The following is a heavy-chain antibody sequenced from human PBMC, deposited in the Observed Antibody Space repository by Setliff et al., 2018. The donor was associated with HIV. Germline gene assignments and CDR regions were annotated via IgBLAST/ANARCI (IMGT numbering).Heavy chain of an antibody. Sequence: GESLTISCKASGYSFTGYWIGWARQMPGKGLEWMGIIYPGDSDTRYSPSFQGQVTISTDKSISTAFLQWSSLKASDTAMYYCARHSHYDRSGYYYHKMPDDAFGIWGQGTMVTVSS. D-gene: IGHD3-22*01. CDR2: IYPGDSDT. J-gene: IGHJ3*02. V-gene: IGHV5-51*01. CDR1: GYSFTGYW. CDR3: ARHSHYDRSGYYYHKMPDDAFGI.